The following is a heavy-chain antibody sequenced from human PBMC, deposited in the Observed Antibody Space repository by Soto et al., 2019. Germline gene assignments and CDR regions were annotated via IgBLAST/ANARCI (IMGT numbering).Heavy chain of an antibody. CDR1: GFTFSSYA. D-gene: IGHD2-15*01. V-gene: IGHV3-23*01. CDR3: AKEGSDCSGGSCYSFAY. J-gene: IGHJ4*02. Sequence: EVQLLESGGGLVQPGGSLRLSCAASGFTFSSYAMSWVRQAPGKGLEWVSAISGSGGSTYYADSVKGRFTISRDNSKNTLYLQMNSLRAEDTAVYYCAKEGSDCSGGSCYSFAYWGQGTLVTVSS. CDR2: ISGSGGST.